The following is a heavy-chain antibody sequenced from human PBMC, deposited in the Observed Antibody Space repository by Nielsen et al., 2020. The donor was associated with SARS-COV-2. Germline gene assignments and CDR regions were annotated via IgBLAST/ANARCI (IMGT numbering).Heavy chain of an antibody. J-gene: IGHJ3*01. CDR3: VRAPDYDVLTGYYPDGFDV. V-gene: IGHV4-59*01. D-gene: IGHD3-9*01. CDR2: VSSTGRT. CDR1: GDSITSFY. Sequence: LETLSLTCSVSGDSITSFYWTWLRQPPGQGLECIGYVSSTGRTYYTPSLHSRVSMSVDTSKNQFSLELRSVTAADTAIYYCVRAPDYDVLTGYYPDGFDVWGRGTMVTVSS.